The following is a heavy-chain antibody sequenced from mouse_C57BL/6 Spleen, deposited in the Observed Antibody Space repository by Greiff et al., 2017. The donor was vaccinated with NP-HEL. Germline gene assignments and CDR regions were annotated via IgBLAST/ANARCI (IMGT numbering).Heavy chain of an antibody. CDR1: GYAFTNYL. D-gene: IGHD1-1*01. J-gene: IGHJ2*01. CDR2: INPGSGGT. V-gene: IGHV1-54*01. Sequence: QVQLQQSGAELVRPGTSVKVSCKASGYAFTNYLIEWVKQRPGQGLEWIGVINPGSGGTKYNEKFKGKATLTADKSSSTAYMQLSSLTSEDSAVYFCPRRDNYYGGDYWGQGTTLTVSS. CDR3: PRRDNYYGGDY.